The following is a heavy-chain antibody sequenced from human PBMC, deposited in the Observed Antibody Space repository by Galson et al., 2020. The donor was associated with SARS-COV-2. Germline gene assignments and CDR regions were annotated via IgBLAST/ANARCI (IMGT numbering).Heavy chain of an antibody. V-gene: IGHV6-1*01. CDR2: TYYRSKWYN. D-gene: IGHD2-21*02. Sequence: SQTLSLTCAISGDRVTNNSATWSWIRQSPSRGLEWLARTYYRSKWYNGYAVSMKSRLIINADTSKNQFSLQLNSVTPEDTAVYYCASETTVVTPGLDYWGQGTLVTVSS. CDR3: ASETTVVTPGLDY. J-gene: IGHJ4*02. CDR1: GDRVTNNSAT.